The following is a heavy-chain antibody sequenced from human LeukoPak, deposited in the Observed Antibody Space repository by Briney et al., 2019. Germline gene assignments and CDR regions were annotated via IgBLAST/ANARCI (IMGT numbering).Heavy chain of an antibody. D-gene: IGHD2-15*01. CDR3: ARWEAATYYYYYMDV. Sequence: GGSLRLSCAASGFTFSSYSMNWVRQAPGKGLELVSSISSSSSYIYYADSVKGRFTISRDNAKNSLYLQMTSLRAEDTAVYYCARWEAATYYYYYMDVWGKGTTVTVSS. CDR2: ISSSSSYI. CDR1: GFTFSSYS. J-gene: IGHJ6*03. V-gene: IGHV3-21*01.